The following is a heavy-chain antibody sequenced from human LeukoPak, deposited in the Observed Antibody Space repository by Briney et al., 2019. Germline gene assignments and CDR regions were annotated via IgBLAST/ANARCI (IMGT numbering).Heavy chain of an antibody. V-gene: IGHV4-59*01. D-gene: IGHD1-1*01. CDR1: GGSISSYY. Sequence: SQTLSLTCTVSGGSISSYYWSWIRQPPGKGLEWIGYIYYSGSTNYNPSLKSRVTISVDTSKNQFSLKLSSVTAADTAVYYCARVGMNHFDYWGQGTLVTVSS. J-gene: IGHJ4*02. CDR2: IYYSGST. CDR3: ARVGMNHFDY.